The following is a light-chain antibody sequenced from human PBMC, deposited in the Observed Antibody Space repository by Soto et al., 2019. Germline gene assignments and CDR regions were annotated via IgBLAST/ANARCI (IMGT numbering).Light chain of an antibody. V-gene: IGKV1-9*01. CDR1: QGISSY. Sequence: DIQLTQSPSFLSASVGDRVTITCRASQGISSYLAWYQQKPGKAPKLLIYAASTLQSGVPLRFSGSGSGTSFTLTISSLQPEDFATYYCQQSYSSPQETFGGGTKVEMK. CDR3: QQSYSSPQET. J-gene: IGKJ4*01. CDR2: AAS.